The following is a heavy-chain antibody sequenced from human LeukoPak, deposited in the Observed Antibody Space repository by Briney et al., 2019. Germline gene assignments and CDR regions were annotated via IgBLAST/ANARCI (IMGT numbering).Heavy chain of an antibody. D-gene: IGHD3-22*01. CDR2: IWYDGSNK. V-gene: IGHV3-33*01. J-gene: IGHJ1*01. CDR3: ARDSSGDPDYYDSSGYGEYFQH. Sequence: PGRSLRLSCAASGFTFSSYGMHWVRQAPGKGLEWVAVIWYDGSNKYYADSVKGRFTISRDNSKNTLYLQMNSLRAEDTAVYYCARDSSGDPDYYDSSGYGEYFQHWGQGTLVTVSS. CDR1: GFTFSSYG.